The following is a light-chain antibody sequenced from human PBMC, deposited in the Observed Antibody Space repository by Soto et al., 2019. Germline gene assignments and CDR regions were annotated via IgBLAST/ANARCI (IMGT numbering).Light chain of an antibody. CDR1: QGISSY. CDR2: AAS. Sequence: DIQLTQSPSFLSASVGDRVTITCRASQGISSYLAWYQQKPGKAPKLLIYAASTLQSGVPSRFSGSGSGTEFTLTISSLPPADFATYYCQQLNNYPWTFGQGTKVEIK. J-gene: IGKJ1*01. V-gene: IGKV1-9*01. CDR3: QQLNNYPWT.